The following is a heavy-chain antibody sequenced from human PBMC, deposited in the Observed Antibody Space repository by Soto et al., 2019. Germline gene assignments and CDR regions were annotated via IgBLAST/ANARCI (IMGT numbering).Heavy chain of an antibody. CDR2: ISSSSSYI. CDR1: GFTFSSYS. D-gene: IGHD2-21*01. J-gene: IGHJ4*02. CDR3: AREDRWVCWDFDY. V-gene: IGHV3-21*01. Sequence: ESGGGLVKPGGSLRLSCAASGFTFSSYSMNWVRQAPGKGLEWVSSISSSSSYIYYADSVKGRFTISRDNAKNSLYLQMNSLRAEDTAVYYCAREDRWVCWDFDYWGQGTLVTVSS.